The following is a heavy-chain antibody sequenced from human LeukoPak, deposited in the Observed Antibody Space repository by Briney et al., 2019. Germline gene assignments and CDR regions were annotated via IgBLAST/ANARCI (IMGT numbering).Heavy chain of an antibody. V-gene: IGHV3-15*01. J-gene: IGHJ4*02. Sequence: PGGSLRLSCAASEFTFSGSAIYWVRQASGKGLEWVGRIKTKIEGGTTDFAAPVKGRFTISRDDSKNTLYLQMNSLKTEDTAVYYCNTRIAAAGTPDYWGQGTLVTVSS. CDR1: EFTFSGSA. CDR3: NTRIAAAGTPDY. D-gene: IGHD6-13*01. CDR2: IKTKIEGGTT.